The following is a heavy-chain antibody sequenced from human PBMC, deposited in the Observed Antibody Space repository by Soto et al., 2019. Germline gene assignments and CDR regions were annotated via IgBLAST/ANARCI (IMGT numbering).Heavy chain of an antibody. CDR3: AIGRDGDF. CDR1: GYTFTSYG. CDR2: ISAHNGNT. V-gene: IGHV1-18*01. J-gene: IGHJ4*02. Sequence: QVHLVQSGAEVKKPGASVKVSCKASGYTFTSYGITWVRQAPGQGLEWMGWISAHNGNTDYAQKLQGRDFVTRDPSTRTAYLELRSLITDETAVYDCAIGRDGDFWGQGALVSFSS.